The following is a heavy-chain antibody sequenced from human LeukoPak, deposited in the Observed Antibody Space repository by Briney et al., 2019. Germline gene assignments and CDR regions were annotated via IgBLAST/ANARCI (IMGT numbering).Heavy chain of an antibody. CDR3: ARVLSAVTSTFDY. CDR2: IKPNNGDT. Sequence: ASVKVSCKASGYSFTHHNVHWVRQAPGQALAWMGWIKPNNGDTKFSQKFQDRVTLTSDTSIDTAYMEMSGLTSDATAIFYCARVLSAVTSTFDYWGQGTLVTVSS. V-gene: IGHV1-2*02. CDR1: GYSFTHHN. D-gene: IGHD4-17*01. J-gene: IGHJ4*02.